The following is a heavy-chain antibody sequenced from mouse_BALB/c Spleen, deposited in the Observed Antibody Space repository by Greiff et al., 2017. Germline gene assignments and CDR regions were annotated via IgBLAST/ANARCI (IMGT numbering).Heavy chain of an antibody. V-gene: IGHV5-4*02. J-gene: IGHJ1*01. CDR1: GFTFSDYY. Sequence: EVKVVESGGGLVKPGGSLKLSCAASGFTFSDYYMYWVRQTPEKRLEWVATISDGGSYTYYPDSVKGRFTISRDNAKNNLYLQMSSLKSEDTAMYYCARALDGYGWYFDVWGAGTTVTVSS. D-gene: IGHD2-3*01. CDR3: ARALDGYGWYFDV. CDR2: ISDGGSYT.